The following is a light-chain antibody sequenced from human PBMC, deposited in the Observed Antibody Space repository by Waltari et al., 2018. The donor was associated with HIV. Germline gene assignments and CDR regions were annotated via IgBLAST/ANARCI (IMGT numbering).Light chain of an antibody. Sequence: QSALTQPRPVSGSPGPSVTISCTGTNSDVGGSNLVSWYQQYPGKAPKFLIYDVNKRPAGVPDRFSASKSGNTASLTISGIQAEDEAEYYCCSYADSYSYVFGTGTKVTVL. CDR3: CSYADSYSYV. V-gene: IGLV2-11*01. CDR1: NSDVGGSNL. J-gene: IGLJ1*01. CDR2: DVN.